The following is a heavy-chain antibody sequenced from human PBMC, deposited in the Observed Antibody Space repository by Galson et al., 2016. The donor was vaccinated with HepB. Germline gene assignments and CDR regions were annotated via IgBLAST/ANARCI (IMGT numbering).Heavy chain of an antibody. Sequence: SLRLSCAGSGFSFDDYAMHWVRQAPGKGLDWVSGISWNSGTIGYVDSVKGRFTISRDNAKNSLYLQMNSLRGEDAALYYCTKDRSRSTFYHYAMDVWGQGTTVTVSS. J-gene: IGHJ6*02. D-gene: IGHD1-26*01. CDR2: ISWNSGTI. V-gene: IGHV3-9*01. CDR3: TKDRSRSTFYHYAMDV. CDR1: GFSFDDYA.